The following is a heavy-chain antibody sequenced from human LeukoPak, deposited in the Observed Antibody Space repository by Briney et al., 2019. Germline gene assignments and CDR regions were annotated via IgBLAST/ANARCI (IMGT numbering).Heavy chain of an antibody. J-gene: IGHJ6*04. Sequence: GGSLRLSCAASGFTFSSYSMNWVRQAPGKGLEWVSAISGSGGSTYYADSVKGRFTISRDNSKNTLYLQMNSLRAEDTAVYYRAKGGPYCSSTSCYMDVWGKGTTVTVSS. CDR2: ISGSGGST. CDR1: GFTFSSYS. V-gene: IGHV3-23*01. D-gene: IGHD2-2*01. CDR3: AKGGPYCSSTSCYMDV.